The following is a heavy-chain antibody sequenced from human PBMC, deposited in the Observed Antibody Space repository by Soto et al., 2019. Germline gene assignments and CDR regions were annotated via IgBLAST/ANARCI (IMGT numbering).Heavy chain of an antibody. J-gene: IGHJ4*02. CDR1: GYTFTSYY. Sequence: QVQLVQSGAEVKKPGASVKVSCKASGYTFTSYYMHWVRQAPGQGLEWMGIINASGGSTSYAQKFQGRVTLTRETSTSTVYMEPSSLRSEDTAVYYCARGVETVTTDYWGQGTLVTVSS. CDR3: ARGVETVTTDY. V-gene: IGHV1-46*01. D-gene: IGHD4-17*01. CDR2: INASGGST.